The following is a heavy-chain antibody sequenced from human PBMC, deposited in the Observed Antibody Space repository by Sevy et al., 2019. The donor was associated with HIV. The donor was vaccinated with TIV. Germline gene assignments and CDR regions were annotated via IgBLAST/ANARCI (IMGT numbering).Heavy chain of an antibody. Sequence: GSLRLSCAASGFTFSSYWMHWVRQAPGKGLVWVSLINNDGSSTTYADSVKGRFTISRDNAKNTLFLQMNSLRAEDTAVYYCATSIEGSVYRWGQGTLVTVSS. CDR2: INNDGSST. V-gene: IGHV3-74*01. CDR3: ATSIEGSVYR. J-gene: IGHJ4*02. CDR1: GFTFSSYW. D-gene: IGHD3-16*02.